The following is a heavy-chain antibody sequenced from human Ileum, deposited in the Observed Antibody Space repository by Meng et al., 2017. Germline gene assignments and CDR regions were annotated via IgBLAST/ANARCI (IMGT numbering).Heavy chain of an antibody. V-gene: IGHV1-3*04. CDR1: GYTFTTYK. Sequence: QVQLVQSGAEVKKPGASVRISCKASGYTFTTYKIHWVRQAPGQSLEWMAWINTGNGDTQYLQKFQGRVTLTGDMSTFTAYMDLYRLTSDDTAVYYRARDEIDWGQGTLVTVSS. CDR3: ARDEID. CDR2: INTGNGDT. J-gene: IGHJ4*02.